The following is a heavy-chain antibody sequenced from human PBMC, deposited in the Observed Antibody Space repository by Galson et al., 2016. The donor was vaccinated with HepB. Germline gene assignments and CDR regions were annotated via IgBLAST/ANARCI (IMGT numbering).Heavy chain of an antibody. Sequence: QSGAEVKKPGESLQISCTGSGYSFTSYWISWVRQTPGKGLQWMGRIDPSDSYTNYSPSLQGHVTMSVDKSISTAYLQWSSLKSSDTAMYYCFRRARDLTAYPDDYWGRGTLVTVSS. CDR2: IDPSDSYT. CDR3: FRRARDLTAYPDDY. CDR1: GYSFTSYW. D-gene: IGHD3-9*01. J-gene: IGHJ4*02. V-gene: IGHV5-10-1*01.